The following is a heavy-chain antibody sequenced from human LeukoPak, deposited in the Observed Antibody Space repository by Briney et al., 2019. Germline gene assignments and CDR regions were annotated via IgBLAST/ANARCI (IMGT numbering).Heavy chain of an antibody. J-gene: IGHJ3*02. CDR1: GFTFDDYA. CDR2: ISWDGGST. D-gene: IGHD3-9*01. CDR3: AGTGYYSGAFDI. V-gene: IGHV3-43D*03. Sequence: QSGGSLRLSGAASGFTFDDYAMHWVRQAPGKGLVWVSLISWDGGSTYYADSVKGRFTISRDNSKNSLYLQMNSLRAEDTALYYCAGTGYYSGAFDIWGQGTMVPVSS.